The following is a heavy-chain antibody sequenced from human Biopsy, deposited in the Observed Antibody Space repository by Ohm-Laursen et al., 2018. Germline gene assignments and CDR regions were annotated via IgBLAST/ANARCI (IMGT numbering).Heavy chain of an antibody. Sequence: SLRLSCTASGFNFSTYGMSWVRQAPGKGLEWVSVINTSGGSTHYAVSVKGRFTISRDNSKNTLYLRMNSLRAEDTAVYYCAKPADSYGSEFYFDYWGQGTLVTVSS. D-gene: IGHD4-17*01. CDR2: INTSGGST. J-gene: IGHJ4*02. CDR3: AKPADSYGSEFYFDY. CDR1: GFNFSTYG. V-gene: IGHV3-23*01.